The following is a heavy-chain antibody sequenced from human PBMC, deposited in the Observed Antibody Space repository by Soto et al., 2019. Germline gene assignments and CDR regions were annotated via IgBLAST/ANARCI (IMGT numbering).Heavy chain of an antibody. Sequence: EVQLLESGGGLVQPGGSLRLSCAASGITFSSYAMSWVRQAPGKGLEWVSSISGSDGTKIYADSVKGRFTISRDNSKNTLYLQMNSLRAEDTAVYYCAKVTIMATVTNYFDYWGQGTLVTVSS. CDR3: AKVTIMATVTNYFDY. J-gene: IGHJ4*02. CDR2: ISGSDGTK. CDR1: GITFSSYA. V-gene: IGHV3-23*01. D-gene: IGHD4-17*01.